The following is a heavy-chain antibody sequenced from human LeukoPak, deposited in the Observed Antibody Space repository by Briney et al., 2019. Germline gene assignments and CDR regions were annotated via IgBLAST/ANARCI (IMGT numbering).Heavy chain of an antibody. V-gene: IGHV3-74*01. CDR2: INTDGRSA. CDR3: VRDVWGDRDGYFDN. J-gene: IGHJ4*02. D-gene: IGHD3-16*01. CDR1: GFTFSSYW. Sequence: PGGSLRLSCAASGFTFSSYWMHWVRQAPGKGLVWVSRINTDGRSASYAESVKGRFTVSRDNAKNTLYLQMNGLGVEDTAVYYCVRDVWGDRDGYFDNWGQGTLVTVSS.